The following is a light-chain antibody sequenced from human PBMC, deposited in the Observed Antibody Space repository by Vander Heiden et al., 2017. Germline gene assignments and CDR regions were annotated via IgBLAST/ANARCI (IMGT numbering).Light chain of an antibody. CDR3: QEYTGYSTT. CDR2: KAS. V-gene: IGKV1-5*03. Sequence: DIWMTQSPSTLSASVGDRVTITYLARPITDCYLHCHQLKQGQAPKVLIYKASTLGNRVPSRFSGSGSGTEFTLTIGSLQPDDSATYYCQEYTGYSTTFGPGTKVEIK. CDR1: PITDCY. J-gene: IGKJ1*01.